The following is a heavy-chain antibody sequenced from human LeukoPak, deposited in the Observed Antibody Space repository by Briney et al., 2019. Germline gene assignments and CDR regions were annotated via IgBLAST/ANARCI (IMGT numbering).Heavy chain of an antibody. V-gene: IGHV1-2*02. D-gene: IGHD2-2*01. CDR3: ARERPSPDDAFDI. Sequence: ASVKVSCKASGYTFTSYGISWVRQAPGQGLEWMGWINPNSGGTNYAQKFQGRVTMTRDTSISTAYMELSRLRSDDTAVYYCARERPSPDDAFDIWGQGTMVTVSS. CDR1: GYTFTSYG. CDR2: INPNSGGT. J-gene: IGHJ3*02.